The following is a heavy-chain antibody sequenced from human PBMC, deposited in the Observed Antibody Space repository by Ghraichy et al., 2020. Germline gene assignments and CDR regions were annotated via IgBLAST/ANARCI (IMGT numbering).Heavy chain of an antibody. Sequence: SETLSLTCTVSGGSISSSSYYWGWIRQPPGKGLEWIGSIHYSGSTYYNPSLKSRVNISVDTSKNQFSLKLSSVTAADTAVYYCARRYGSPFDDWGQGTLVTVSS. J-gene: IGHJ4*02. D-gene: IGHD1-1*01. CDR1: GGSISSSSYY. CDR2: IHYSGST. V-gene: IGHV4-39*01. CDR3: ARRYGSPFDD.